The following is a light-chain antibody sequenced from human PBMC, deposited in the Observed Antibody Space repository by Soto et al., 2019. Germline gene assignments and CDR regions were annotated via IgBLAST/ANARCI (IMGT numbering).Light chain of an antibody. Sequence: EIVLTQSPATLSLSPGGRATLSCRASQSIDNYLGWYQQKPGQAPRLLISDASNRATGIPARFSGSGSGTDFSLTISSLEPEDFAVYYCQQRSRWPLTFGGGTKVDIK. CDR2: DAS. V-gene: IGKV3-11*01. CDR1: QSIDNY. J-gene: IGKJ4*01. CDR3: QQRSRWPLT.